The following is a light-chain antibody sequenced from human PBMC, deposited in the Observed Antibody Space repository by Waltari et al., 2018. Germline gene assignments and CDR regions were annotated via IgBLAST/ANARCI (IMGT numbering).Light chain of an antibody. CDR3: QQYYTYPVA. CDR2: AAS. Sequence: AIRMTQSPSSLSASTGDRVTITCRASQAVSSYVAWYQQKPGKVPKLLIYAASTLQSGVPSRFSGSGSGTNFALTIDCLQSDDFAVYYCQQYYTYPVAFGGGAKVEVK. J-gene: IGKJ4*01. CDR1: QAVSSY. V-gene: IGKV1-8*01.